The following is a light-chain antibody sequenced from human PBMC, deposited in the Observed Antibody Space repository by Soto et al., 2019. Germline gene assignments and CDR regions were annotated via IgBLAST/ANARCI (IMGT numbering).Light chain of an antibody. CDR2: GAS. V-gene: IGKV3-15*01. J-gene: IGKJ2*01. Sequence: ETVMPQSPAPLSVSPGDRVTLSCRASQSIRTNLLWLQQSPVQPPRLLLSGASVRVSGVPDRFSGSGSGSDFTLTISSAHSEDCAVYYCEQYAGWPRTFGQGTKLEIK. CDR1: QSIRTN. CDR3: EQYAGWPRT.